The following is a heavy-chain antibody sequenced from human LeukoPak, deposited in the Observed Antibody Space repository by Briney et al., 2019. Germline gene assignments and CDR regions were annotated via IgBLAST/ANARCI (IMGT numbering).Heavy chain of an antibody. Sequence: SLRLSCAASGFTFDDNAMHWVRQAPGKGLEWVSGISWNSGSIGYADSVKGRFTISRDNAKNSLYLQMNSLRAEDTALYYCAKEFRHYYGSGSYYHQGVDYWGQGTLVTVSS. CDR2: ISWNSGSI. J-gene: IGHJ4*02. CDR3: AKEFRHYYGSGSYYHQGVDY. CDR1: GFTFDDNA. V-gene: IGHV3-9*01. D-gene: IGHD3-10*01.